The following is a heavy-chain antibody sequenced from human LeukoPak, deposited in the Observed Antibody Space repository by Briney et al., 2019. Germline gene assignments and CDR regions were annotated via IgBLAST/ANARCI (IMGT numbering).Heavy chain of an antibody. CDR3: ARANKAVLIVYRYYYMDV. V-gene: IGHV4-34*01. CDR2: INHSGRT. Sequence: PSETLSLTCAVYGGSFSGYYWSWVRQTPGKGLEWVGEINHSGRTNYNPSLKSRVTISADMSKNQFSLRLTSVTAADTAVYYCARANKAVLIVYRYYYMDVWGKGTTVTVSS. D-gene: IGHD3-16*02. J-gene: IGHJ6*03. CDR1: GGSFSGYY.